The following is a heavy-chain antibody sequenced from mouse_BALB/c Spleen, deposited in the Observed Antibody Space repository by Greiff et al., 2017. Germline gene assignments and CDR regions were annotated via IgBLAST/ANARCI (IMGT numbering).Heavy chain of an antibody. CDR1: GFTFSSYT. CDR2: ISSGGSYT. Sequence: EVKLQESGGGLVKPGGSLKLSCAASGFTFSSYTMSWVRQTPEKRLEWVATISSGGSYTYYPDSVKGRFTISRDNAKNTLYLQMSSLKSEDTAMYYCTRGDYDYAFAYWGQGTLVTVSA. CDR3: TRGDYDYAFAY. J-gene: IGHJ3*01. D-gene: IGHD2-4*01. V-gene: IGHV5-6-4*01.